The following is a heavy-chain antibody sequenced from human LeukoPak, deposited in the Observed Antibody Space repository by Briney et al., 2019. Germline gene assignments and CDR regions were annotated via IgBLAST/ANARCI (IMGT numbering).Heavy chain of an antibody. CDR3: AIQTSLSSGYYY. D-gene: IGHD3-3*01. J-gene: IGHJ4*02. CDR1: GYTLTELS. V-gene: IGHV1-24*01. Sequence: APVKVSCKVSGYTLTELSMHWVRQAPGKGLEWMGGFDPEDGETIYAQKFQGRVTMTEDTSTDTAYMELSSLRSEDTAVYYCAIQTSLSSGYYYWGQGTLVTVSS. CDR2: FDPEDGET.